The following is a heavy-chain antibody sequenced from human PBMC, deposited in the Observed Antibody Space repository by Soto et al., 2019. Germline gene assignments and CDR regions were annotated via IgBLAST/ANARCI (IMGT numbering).Heavy chain of an antibody. Sequence: GVSLRLSCAASGFTFSSYAMSWVRPAPGKGLEWVSAISGSGGSTYYADSVKGRFTISRDNSKNTLYLQMNSLRAEDTAVYYCAKXIKLGYCSGGSCYLFDYWGQGTLVTVSS. CDR3: AKXIKLGYCSGGSCYLFDY. CDR2: ISGSGGST. J-gene: IGHJ4*02. D-gene: IGHD2-15*01. CDR1: GFTFSSYA. V-gene: IGHV3-23*01.